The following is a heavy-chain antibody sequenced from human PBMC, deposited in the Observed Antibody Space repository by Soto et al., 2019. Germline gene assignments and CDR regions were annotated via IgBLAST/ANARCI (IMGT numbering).Heavy chain of an antibody. J-gene: IGHJ4*02. D-gene: IGHD4-17*01. CDR3: ARSAVTKNYFDY. Sequence: PSETLSLTCTVSGGSISSYYWSWIRQPPGKGLEWIGYIYYSWSTNYNPSLKSRVTISVDTSKNQFSLKLSSVTAADTAVYYCARSAVTKNYFDYWGQGTLVTVSS. V-gene: IGHV4-59*01. CDR1: GGSISSYY. CDR2: IYYSWST.